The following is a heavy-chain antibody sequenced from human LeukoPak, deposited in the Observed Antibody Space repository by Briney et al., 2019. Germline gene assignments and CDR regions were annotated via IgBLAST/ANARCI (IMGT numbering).Heavy chain of an antibody. J-gene: IGHJ5*02. D-gene: IGHD3-10*01. Sequence: SETLSLTCTVSGGSISSSSYYWGWIRQPPGTGLEWIGSIYYSGSTYYNPSLKSRVTISVDTSKNQFSLKLSSVTAADTAVYYCARAYYYGSGSYEYLPNWFDPWGQGTLVTVSS. V-gene: IGHV4-39*07. CDR3: ARAYYYGSGSYEYLPNWFDP. CDR2: IYYSGST. CDR1: GGSISSSSYY.